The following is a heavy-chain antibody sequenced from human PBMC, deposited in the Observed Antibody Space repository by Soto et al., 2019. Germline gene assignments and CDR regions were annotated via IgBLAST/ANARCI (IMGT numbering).Heavy chain of an antibody. CDR3: ARDSGDFTTFLVVEYFQH. V-gene: IGHV1-46*03. D-gene: IGHD3-16*01. CDR1: GYTFTSYY. CDR2: INPSGGST. Sequence: QVQLVQSGAEVKKPGASVKVSCKASGYTFTSYYMHWVRQAPGQGLEWMGIINPSGGSTSYAQKFQGRVTMTRDTSTSTVYMELSSLRSEDTAVYYCARDSGDFTTFLVVEYFQHWGQGTLVTVSS. J-gene: IGHJ1*01.